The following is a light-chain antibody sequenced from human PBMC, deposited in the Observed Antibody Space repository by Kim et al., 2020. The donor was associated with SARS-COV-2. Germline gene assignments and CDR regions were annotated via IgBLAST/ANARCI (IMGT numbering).Light chain of an antibody. V-gene: IGLV2-14*03. CDR1: SSDVGGYNY. CDR2: DVS. CDR3: SSYTSSSTLV. Sequence: GQSITISCTGTSSDVGGYNYVSWYQQHPGKAPKLMIYDVSNRPLGVSNRFSGSKSGNTASLTISGLQAEDEADYYCSSYTSSSTLVFGGGTQLTVL. J-gene: IGLJ3*02.